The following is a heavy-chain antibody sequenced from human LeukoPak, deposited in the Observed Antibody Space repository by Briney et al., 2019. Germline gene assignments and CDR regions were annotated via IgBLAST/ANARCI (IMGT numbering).Heavy chain of an antibody. J-gene: IGHJ4*02. CDR2: ISYDGSNK. CDR1: GFTFSSYA. Sequence: PGRSLRLSCAASGFTFSSYAMHWVRQAPGKGLEWVAVISYDGSNKYYADSVKGRSTISRDNSKNTLYLQMNSLRAEDTAVYYCARESPSIDDSSGYLGYFDYWGQGTLVTVSS. CDR3: ARESPSIDDSSGYLGYFDY. D-gene: IGHD3-22*01. V-gene: IGHV3-30-3*01.